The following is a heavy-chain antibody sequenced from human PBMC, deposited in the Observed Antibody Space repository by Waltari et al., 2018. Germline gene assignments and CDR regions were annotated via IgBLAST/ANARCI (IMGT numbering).Heavy chain of an antibody. D-gene: IGHD2-21*01. V-gene: IGHV4-59*11. Sequence: QVQLQESGPGLVKPSETLSLTCTVSGGSISSHYWSWIRQPPGKGLEWIGYIYYSGSTNYSHSLKSRVTISVDTSKNQFSLKLSSVTAADTAVYYCARSGPPHHIVVVFSPMRAFDIWGQGTMVTVSS. CDR1: GGSISSHY. CDR2: IYYSGST. J-gene: IGHJ3*02. CDR3: ARSGPPHHIVVVFSPMRAFDI.